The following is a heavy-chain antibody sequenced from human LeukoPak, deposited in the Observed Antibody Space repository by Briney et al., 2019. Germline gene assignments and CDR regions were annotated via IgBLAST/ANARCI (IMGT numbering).Heavy chain of an antibody. CDR3: AKDRNGDRYFDL. J-gene: IGHJ2*01. V-gene: IGHV3-30*02. CDR1: GFTFSNYG. D-gene: IGHD1-1*01. CDR2: LRYDGSNK. Sequence: GGSLRLSCAASGFTFSNYGMHWVRQAPGKGLEWVAFLRYDGSNKNYPDSVKGRFSISRDNAKSTLYLQMDSLRGEDTAVYYCAKDRNGDRYFDLWGRGTLVTVSS.